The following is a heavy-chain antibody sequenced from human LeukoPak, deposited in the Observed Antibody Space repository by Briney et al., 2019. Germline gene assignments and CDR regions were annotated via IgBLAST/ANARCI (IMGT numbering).Heavy chain of an antibody. CDR3: ARDVAPAARVGYYYMDV. Sequence: ASVKVSCKVSGYTLTELSMHWVRQAPGKGLEWMGGFDPEDGETIYAQKFQGRVTITADESTSTAYMELSSLRSEDTAVYYCARDVAPAARVGYYYMDVWGKGATVTVSS. CDR2: FDPEDGET. J-gene: IGHJ6*03. CDR1: GYTLTELS. D-gene: IGHD2-2*01. V-gene: IGHV1-24*01.